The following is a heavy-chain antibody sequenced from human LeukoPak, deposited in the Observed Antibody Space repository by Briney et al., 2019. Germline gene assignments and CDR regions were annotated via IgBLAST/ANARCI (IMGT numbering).Heavy chain of an antibody. CDR3: AQGRYFDWLSKDYFDY. D-gene: IGHD3-9*01. CDR1: GFTFSSYA. V-gene: IGHV3-23*01. Sequence: GGSLRLSYAASGFTFSSYAMSWVRQAPGKGLEWVSAISGSGGSTYYADSVKGRFTISRDNSKNTLYLQMNSLRAEDTAVYYCAQGRYFDWLSKDYFDYWGQGTLVTVSS. J-gene: IGHJ4*02. CDR2: ISGSGGST.